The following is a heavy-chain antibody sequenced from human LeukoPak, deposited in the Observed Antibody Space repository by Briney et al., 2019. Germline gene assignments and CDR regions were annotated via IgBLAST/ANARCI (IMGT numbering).Heavy chain of an antibody. CDR3: ARGLGDGYNAHPDAFDI. J-gene: IGHJ3*02. Sequence: SETLSLTCAVYGGSFSGYYWSWIRQPPGKGLEWIGEINHSGSTNYNPSLKSRVTISVDTSKNQFSLKLSSVTAADTAVYYCARGLGDGYNAHPDAFDIWGQGTMVTVSS. CDR1: GGSFSGYY. V-gene: IGHV4-34*01. CDR2: INHSGST. D-gene: IGHD5-12*01.